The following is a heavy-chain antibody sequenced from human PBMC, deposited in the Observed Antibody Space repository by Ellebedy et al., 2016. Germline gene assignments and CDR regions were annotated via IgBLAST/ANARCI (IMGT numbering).Heavy chain of an antibody. CDR2: IYPGDSDT. J-gene: IGHJ4*02. CDR1: GYSFTSYW. D-gene: IGHD6-13*01. Sequence: GGSLRLXXKGSGYSFTSYWIGWVRQMPGKGLEWMGIIYPGDSDTRYSPSFQGQVTISADKSISTAYLQWSSLKASDTAMYYCARHPAAAGNFQFDYWGQGTLVTVSS. CDR3: ARHPAAAGNFQFDY. V-gene: IGHV5-51*01.